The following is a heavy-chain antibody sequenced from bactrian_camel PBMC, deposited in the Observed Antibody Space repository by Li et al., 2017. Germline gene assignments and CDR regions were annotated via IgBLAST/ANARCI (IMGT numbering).Heavy chain of an antibody. D-gene: IGHD5*01. CDR1: GSIYGTLC. J-gene: IGHJ4*01. CDR2: IDSDATTR. V-gene: IGHV3S53*01. CDR3: AAGGSVGDNSYRWFWARHYDH. Sequence: HVQLVESGGGSVQAEGSLRLSCASSGSIYGTLCMGWSRQARGAGREAVASIDSDATTRTYADSVKGRFTISKDTAKTTLYLEMNNLRPRDTAIYYCAAGGSVGDNSYRWFWARHYDHWGQGTQVTVS.